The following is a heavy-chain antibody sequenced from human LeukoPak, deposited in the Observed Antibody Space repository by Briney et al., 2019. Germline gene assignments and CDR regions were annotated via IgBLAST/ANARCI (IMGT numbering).Heavy chain of an antibody. CDR1: GFIFTNFF. CDR3: ATLHFYAMGV. V-gene: IGHV3-7*01. Sequence: GGSLRLSCAASGFIFTNFFMSWVRQAPGKGLEWVASIKHDGSEKYYVDSVRGRFTISRDNTKNLLYLQMSSLRAEDTAVYYCATLHFYAMGVWGQGTTVTVSS. CDR2: IKHDGSEK. J-gene: IGHJ6*02.